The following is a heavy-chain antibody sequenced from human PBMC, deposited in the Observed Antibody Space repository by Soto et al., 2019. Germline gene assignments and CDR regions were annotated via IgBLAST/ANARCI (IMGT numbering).Heavy chain of an antibody. Sequence: GGSLRLSCAASGFTFSSYWMHWVRQAPGKGLVWVSRINSDGSSTSYADSVKGRFTISRDNAKNTLYLQMNSLRAEDTAVYYCARVMGSKYYYYGMDVWGQGTTVTVS. CDR2: INSDGSST. D-gene: IGHD3-10*01. V-gene: IGHV3-74*01. CDR3: ARVMGSKYYYYGMDV. CDR1: GFTFSSYW. J-gene: IGHJ6*02.